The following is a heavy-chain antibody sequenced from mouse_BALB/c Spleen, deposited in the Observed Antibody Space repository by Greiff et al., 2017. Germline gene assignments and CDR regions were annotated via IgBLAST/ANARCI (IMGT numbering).Heavy chain of an antibody. Sequence: VQLQESGPGLVAPSQSLSITCTVSGFSLTSYGVHWVRQPPGKGLEWLGVIWAGGSTNYNSALMSRLSISKDNSKSQVFLKMNSLQTDDTAMYYCARGGYGNPWAMDYWGQGTSVTVSS. J-gene: IGHJ4*01. V-gene: IGHV2-9*02. CDR1: GFSLTSYG. CDR3: ARGGYGNPWAMDY. D-gene: IGHD2-1*01. CDR2: IWAGGST.